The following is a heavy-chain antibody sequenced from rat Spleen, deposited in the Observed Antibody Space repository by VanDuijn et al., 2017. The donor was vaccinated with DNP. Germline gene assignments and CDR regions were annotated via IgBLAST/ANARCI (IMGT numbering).Heavy chain of an antibody. V-gene: IGHV3-3*01. D-gene: IGHD1-2*01. Sequence: EVQLQESGPGLVKPSQSLSLTCSVTGYSITSSYRWNWIRKFPGNKLEWMGYINSAGSTNYNPSLKSRISITRDTSKNQFFLQVNSVTTEDTATYYCTRGGSNYIGARWFAYWGQGTLVTVSS. J-gene: IGHJ3*01. CDR1: GYSITSSYR. CDR2: INSAGST. CDR3: TRGGSNYIGARWFAY.